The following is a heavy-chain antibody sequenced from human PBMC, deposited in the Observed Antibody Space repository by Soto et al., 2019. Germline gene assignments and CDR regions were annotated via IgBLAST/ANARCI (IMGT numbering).Heavy chain of an antibody. D-gene: IGHD2-8*01. J-gene: IGHJ3*02. Sequence: QKQLVQSGPEVKRPGTSVKVSCKASGLTFRDSAVQWVRQRRGHRLEWIGWIVVGSGNTNYAQDFQGRVTISRDMTTDTVYMELRSLRSEDSAVFCCAAEVLTYDNGVYFCDGFDTWGQGTMVTVSS. CDR3: AAEVLTYDNGVYFCDGFDT. CDR1: GLTFRDSA. V-gene: IGHV1-58*01. CDR2: IVVGSGNT.